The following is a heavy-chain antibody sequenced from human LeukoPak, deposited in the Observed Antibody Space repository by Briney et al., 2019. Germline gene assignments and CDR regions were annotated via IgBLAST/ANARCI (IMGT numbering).Heavy chain of an antibody. CDR2: IIPILGIA. Sequence: SVKVSCKASGGTFIRYAISWVRQAPGQGREWMGRIIPILGIANYAQKFQGRVTITADKSTRTAYMELSSLRSEDTAVYYCARGRTANYGTYYFDYWGQGTLVTVSS. D-gene: IGHD4/OR15-4a*01. J-gene: IGHJ4*02. CDR1: GGTFIRYA. CDR3: ARGRTANYGTYYFDY. V-gene: IGHV1-69*04.